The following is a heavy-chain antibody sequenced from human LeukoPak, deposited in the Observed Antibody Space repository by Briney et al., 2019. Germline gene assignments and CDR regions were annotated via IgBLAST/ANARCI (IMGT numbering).Heavy chain of an antibody. CDR3: ARWWGGIDY. Sequence: SETLSLTCAVYGGSFSGYYWSWIRQPPGKGLEWIGEINHSGSTNYNPSLKSRVTISVDTSKNQFSLKLSSVTAADTAVYYCARWWGGIDYWGQGTLVTVSS. D-gene: IGHD2-15*01. CDR1: GGSFSGYY. CDR2: INHSGST. J-gene: IGHJ4*02. V-gene: IGHV4-34*01.